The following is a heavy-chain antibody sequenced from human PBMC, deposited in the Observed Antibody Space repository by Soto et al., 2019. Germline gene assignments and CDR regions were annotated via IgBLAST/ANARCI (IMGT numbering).Heavy chain of an antibody. CDR3: ARGRGVVVPAGTPDAFDV. CDR2: ITPASGDT. D-gene: IGHD6-13*01. Sequence: QVQLVQSGAEVKKPGASVKVSCKASGYTFTGNYIHWLRQAPGQGLEWMAWITPASGDTRYAQKFQGRVTVTWDTSISTAYMELSSLRTDDTAIYYCARGRGVVVPAGTPDAFDVWGQGTMVTVSS. V-gene: IGHV1-2*02. CDR1: GYTFTGNY. J-gene: IGHJ3*01.